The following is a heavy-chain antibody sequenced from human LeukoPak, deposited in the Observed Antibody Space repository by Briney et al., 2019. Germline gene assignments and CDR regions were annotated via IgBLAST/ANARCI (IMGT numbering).Heavy chain of an antibody. V-gene: IGHV4-39*07. J-gene: IGHJ4*02. CDR3: ARLSYRSGLGS. Sequence: SETLSLTCTVSGGSISSSSYYWGWIRQPPGKGLEWIGSIYYSGSTYYNPSLKSRVTISVDTSKNQFSLKLSSVTAADTAVYYCARLSYRSGLGSWGQGTLVSVSS. CDR2: IYYSGST. D-gene: IGHD2-15*01. CDR1: GGSISSSSYY.